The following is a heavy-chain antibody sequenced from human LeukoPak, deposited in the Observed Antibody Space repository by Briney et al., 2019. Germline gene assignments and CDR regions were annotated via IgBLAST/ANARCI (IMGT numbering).Heavy chain of an antibody. J-gene: IGHJ4*02. Sequence: GGSLRLSCAASGFTFNDYSMNWVRQAPGKGPEWVSGISWNSGSIGYADSVKGRFTISRDNAKNSLYLQMNSLRAEDTALYYCAKDRDYSSSGASVDYWGQGTLVTVSS. D-gene: IGHD6-6*01. CDR2: ISWNSGSI. CDR1: GFTFNDYS. CDR3: AKDRDYSSSGASVDY. V-gene: IGHV3-9*01.